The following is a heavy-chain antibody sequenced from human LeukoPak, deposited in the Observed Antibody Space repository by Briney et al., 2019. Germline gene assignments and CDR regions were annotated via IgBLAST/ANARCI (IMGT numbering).Heavy chain of an antibody. V-gene: IGHV3-33*01. CDR2: IWYDGSNK. CDR3: ASQFWDIRLGYYYGMDV. CDR1: GFTFSSYG. D-gene: IGHD3-16*01. Sequence: GGFLRLSCAASGFTFSSYGMHWVRQAPGKGLEWVAVIWYDGSNKYYADSVKGRFTISRDNSKNTLYLQMNSLRAEDTAVYYCASQFWDIRLGYYYGMDVWGQGTTVTVSS. J-gene: IGHJ6*02.